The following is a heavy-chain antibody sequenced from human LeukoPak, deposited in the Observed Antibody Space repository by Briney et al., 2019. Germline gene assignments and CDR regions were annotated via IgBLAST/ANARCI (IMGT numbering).Heavy chain of an antibody. CDR2: ISGSGGST. V-gene: IGHV3-23*01. Sequence: GGSLRLSCAASGFAFSSYAMSWVRQAPGKGLEWVSAISGSGGSTYYADSVKGRFTISRDNSKNTLYLQMNSLRAEDTAVYYCAKGGFVVVVAATYWGQGTLVTVSS. J-gene: IGHJ4*02. CDR1: GFAFSSYA. CDR3: AKGGFVVVVAATY. D-gene: IGHD2-15*01.